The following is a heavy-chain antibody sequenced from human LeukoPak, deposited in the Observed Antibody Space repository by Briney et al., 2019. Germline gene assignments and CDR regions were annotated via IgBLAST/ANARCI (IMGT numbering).Heavy chain of an antibody. V-gene: IGHV3-48*03. CDR2: ISSSGYTT. Sequence: PGGSLRLSCAASGFTFSNYEMNWVRQAPGKGLEWVSYISSSGYTTRNADSVKGRFTISRDNAKNSLYLQMNSLRAEDTAFYYCVSVTTVVEDYYYMDVWGKGTTVTVSS. CDR1: GFTFSNYE. J-gene: IGHJ6*03. D-gene: IGHD4-23*01. CDR3: VSVTTVVEDYYYMDV.